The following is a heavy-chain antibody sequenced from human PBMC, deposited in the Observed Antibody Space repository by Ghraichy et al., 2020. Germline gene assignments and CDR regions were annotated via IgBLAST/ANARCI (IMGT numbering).Heavy chain of an antibody. D-gene: IGHD3-3*01. J-gene: IGHJ3*02. CDR3: ARSNVYYDGAFDI. CDR2: IYYSGST. CDR1: GGSISSGGYY. Sequence: TLSLTCTVSGGSISSGGYYWSWIRQHPGKGLEWIGYIYYSGSTYYNPSLKSRVTISVDTSKNQFSLKLSSVTAADTAVYYCARSNVYYDGAFDIWGQGTMVTVSS. V-gene: IGHV4-31*03.